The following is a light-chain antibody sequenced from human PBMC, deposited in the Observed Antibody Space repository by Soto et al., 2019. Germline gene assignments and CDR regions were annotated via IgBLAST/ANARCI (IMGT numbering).Light chain of an antibody. V-gene: IGLV2-14*01. CDR3: SSYTSSSTYV. J-gene: IGLJ1*01. CDR2: EVS. CDR1: SSDVGGYNY. Sequence: QSALTQPASVSGSPGQSIAISCTGTSSDVGGYNYVSWYQQHPGKAPKLMIYEVSNRPSGVSNRFSGSKSGNTASLTISGLQAEDEADYYCSSYTSSSTYVFGSGINVAGL.